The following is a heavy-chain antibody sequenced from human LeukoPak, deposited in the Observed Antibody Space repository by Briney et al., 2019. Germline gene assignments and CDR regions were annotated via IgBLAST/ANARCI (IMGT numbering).Heavy chain of an antibody. Sequence: GGSLRLSCAASGFTFSNYGMHWVRQAPGKGLEWVAFIRYDGSTEYYADSVKGRFTISRDNAKNSLYLQMNSLRAEDTAVYYCARFIAAPYYFDYWGRGTLVTVSS. D-gene: IGHD6-13*01. V-gene: IGHV3-30*02. J-gene: IGHJ4*02. CDR1: GFTFSNYG. CDR3: ARFIAAPYYFDY. CDR2: IRYDGSTE.